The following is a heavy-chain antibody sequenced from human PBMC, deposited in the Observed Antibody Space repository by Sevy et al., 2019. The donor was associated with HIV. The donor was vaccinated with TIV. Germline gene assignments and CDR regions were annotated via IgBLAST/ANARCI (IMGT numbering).Heavy chain of an antibody. Sequence: SETLSLTCTVSGGSISSYYWSWIRQPPGKGLEWIGDIYYSGSTNYNPSLKSRVTISVDTSKNQYSLKPSSVTAADTAVYYCAGGWEYGHFYFDYWGQGTLVTVSS. J-gene: IGHJ4*02. CDR1: GGSISSYY. CDR2: IYYSGST. V-gene: IGHV4-59*01. D-gene: IGHD1-26*01. CDR3: AGGWEYGHFYFDY.